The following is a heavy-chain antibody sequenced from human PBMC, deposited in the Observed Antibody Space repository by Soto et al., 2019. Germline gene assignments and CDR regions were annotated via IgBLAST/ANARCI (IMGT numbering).Heavy chain of an antibody. J-gene: IGHJ4*02. V-gene: IGHV1-18*04. CDR1: GYTFTSYG. CDR2: ISAYNGNT. CDR3: ARVLTREYDSCFEY. D-gene: IGHD3-3*01. Sequence: ASVKVSCKASGYTFTSYGISWVRQAPGQGLEWMGWISAYNGNTNYAQKLQGRVTMTTDTSTRTAYMELRSLRSDDTAVYYCARVLTREYDSCFEYWGQGTLVTVS.